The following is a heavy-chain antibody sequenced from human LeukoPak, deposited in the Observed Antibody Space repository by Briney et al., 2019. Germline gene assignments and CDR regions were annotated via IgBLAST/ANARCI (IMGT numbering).Heavy chain of an antibody. CDR2: IYYSGST. D-gene: IGHD3-10*01. Sequence: SETLSLTCTVSGGSISSYYWSWIRQPPGKGLEWIGYIYYSGSTNYNPSLKSRVTISVDTSKNQFSLKLSSVTAADTAVYYCARSRITMGRGVKHWGPDYWGQGTLVTVSS. J-gene: IGHJ4*02. V-gene: IGHV4-59*01. CDR3: ARSRITMGRGVKHWGPDY. CDR1: GGSISSYY.